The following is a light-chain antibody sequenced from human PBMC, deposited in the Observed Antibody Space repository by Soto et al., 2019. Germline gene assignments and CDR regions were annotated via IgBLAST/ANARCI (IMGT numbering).Light chain of an antibody. CDR1: SSDVGGYNY. Sequence: QSVVTQPASVSGSPGQSITISCTGTSSDVGGYNYVSWYQHHPGKAPKLIIYDVSNRPSGVSIRFSASKSDNTASLTISGLQPEDEADYHCSSYTTSNTRQIVFGTRTKVTVL. CDR3: SSYTTSNTRQIV. V-gene: IGLV2-14*03. CDR2: DVS. J-gene: IGLJ1*01.